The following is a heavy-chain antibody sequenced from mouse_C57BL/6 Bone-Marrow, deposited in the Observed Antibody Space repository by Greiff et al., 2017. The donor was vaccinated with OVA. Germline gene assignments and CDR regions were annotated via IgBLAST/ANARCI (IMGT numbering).Heavy chain of an antibody. V-gene: IGHV14-4*01. J-gene: IGHJ2*01. CDR2: IDPENGDT. D-gene: IGHD1-1*01. CDR1: GFNIKDDY. CDR3: TTYYGRPY. Sequence: EVQLQQSGAELARPGASVKLSCTASGFNIKDDYMHWVKQRPEQGLEWIGWIDPENGDTEYASKFQGKATITADTSSNTAYLQLSSLTSEDTAVYYCTTYYGRPYWGQGTTLTVSS.